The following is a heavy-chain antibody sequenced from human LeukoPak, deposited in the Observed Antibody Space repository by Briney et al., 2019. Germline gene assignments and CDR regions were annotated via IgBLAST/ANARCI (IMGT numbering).Heavy chain of an antibody. CDR1: GFTFSTYA. CDR3: ARAPLAARPMYYFDY. J-gene: IGHJ4*02. V-gene: IGHV3-23*01. CDR2: ISAIGGST. D-gene: IGHD6-6*01. Sequence: GGSLRLSCAASGFTFSTYALSWVRQAPGKGLEWVSTISAIGGSTYYADSVKGRFTISRDNSKNTLSLQMNGLRPEDTAVYYCARAPLAARPMYYFDYWGQGTLVTVSS.